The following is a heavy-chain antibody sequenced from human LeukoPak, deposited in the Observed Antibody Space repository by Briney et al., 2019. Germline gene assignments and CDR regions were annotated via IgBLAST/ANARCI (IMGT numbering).Heavy chain of an antibody. CDR3: ARGLLKHYYGSGSPSLDY. D-gene: IGHD3-10*01. V-gene: IGHV3-53*01. CDR1: GFTVSSNY. CDR2: IYSGGST. Sequence: GGSLRLSCAASGFTVSSNYMSWVRQAPGKGLEWVSVIYSGGSTYYADSVKGRFTISRDNSKNTLYLQMNSLRAEDTAVYYCARGLLKHYYGSGSPSLDYWGQGTLVTVSS. J-gene: IGHJ4*02.